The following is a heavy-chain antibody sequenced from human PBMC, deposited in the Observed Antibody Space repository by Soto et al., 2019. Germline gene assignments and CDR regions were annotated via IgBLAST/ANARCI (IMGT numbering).Heavy chain of an antibody. D-gene: IGHD5-12*01. CDR1: GGSISSGGYY. CDR3: ARKTGYEVFDF. Sequence: TSETLSLTCSVSGGSISSGGYYWSWIRQHPGKGLEWIGNIYYSGSTRYNPSLTSRVAVSLDTSKKQFFLMLTSVTAADTAVYYCARKTGYEVFDFWGQGTLVTVSS. J-gene: IGHJ4*02. V-gene: IGHV4-31*03. CDR2: IYYSGST.